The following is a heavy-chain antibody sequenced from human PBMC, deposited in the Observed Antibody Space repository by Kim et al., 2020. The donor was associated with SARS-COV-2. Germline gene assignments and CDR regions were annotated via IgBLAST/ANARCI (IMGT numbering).Heavy chain of an antibody. Sequence: GGSLRLSCAASGFTFSDYAMGWVRQAPGKGLEWVSAITGNGVTTYYADSVKGRFTISRDNSKSTLYLQMNSLRGEDTAIYYCAKRSGDYWGSFDSWGQGTLVSVSS. J-gene: IGHJ4*02. CDR2: ITGNGVTT. D-gene: IGHD2-8*02. CDR1: GFTFSDYA. CDR3: AKRSGDYWGSFDS. V-gene: IGHV3-23*01.